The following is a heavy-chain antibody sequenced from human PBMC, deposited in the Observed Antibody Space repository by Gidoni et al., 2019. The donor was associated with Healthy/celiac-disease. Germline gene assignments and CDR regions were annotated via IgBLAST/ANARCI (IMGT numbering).Heavy chain of an antibody. CDR1: GFTFSSYS. D-gene: IGHD6-19*01. Sequence: EVQLVESGGGLVTPGGSLSLSCAASGFTFSSYSMNWVRQAPGKGLEWVSSISSSSSYIYYADSVKGRFTISRDNAKNSLYLQMNSLRAEDTAVYYCARTAVAGLFDYWGQGTLVTVSS. J-gene: IGHJ4*02. CDR2: ISSSSSYI. CDR3: ARTAVAGLFDY. V-gene: IGHV3-21*01.